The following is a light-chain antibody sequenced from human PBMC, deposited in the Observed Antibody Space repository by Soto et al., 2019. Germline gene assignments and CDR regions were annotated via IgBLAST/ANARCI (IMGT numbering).Light chain of an antibody. Sequence: QPVLTQPASVSGSPGQSITISCTGTSSDVGAYNYVSWYRQHPGKAPKLLIYEVSNRPSGVSHRFSGSKSANTASLTISGLQAEDEADYYCNSYTSTSVNWVFGGGTKLTVL. CDR1: SSDVGAYNY. V-gene: IGLV2-14*01. CDR2: EVS. CDR3: NSYTSTSVNWV. J-gene: IGLJ3*02.